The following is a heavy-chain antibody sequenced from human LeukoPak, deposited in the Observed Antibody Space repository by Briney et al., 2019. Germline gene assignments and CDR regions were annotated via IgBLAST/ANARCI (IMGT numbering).Heavy chain of an antibody. V-gene: IGHV3-9*01. CDR1: GFTFDDYA. D-gene: IGHD3-10*01. Sequence: GGSLRLSCAASGFTFDDYAMHWVRHAPGKGLEWVSGISWNSGSIGYADSVKGRFTISRDNAKNSLYLQMNSLRAEDTALYYCAKDRLYGSGRKGWYFDYWGQGTLVTVSS. J-gene: IGHJ4*02. CDR3: AKDRLYGSGRKGWYFDY. CDR2: ISWNSGSI.